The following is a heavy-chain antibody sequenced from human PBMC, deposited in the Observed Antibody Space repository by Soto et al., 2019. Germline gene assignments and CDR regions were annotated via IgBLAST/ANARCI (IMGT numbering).Heavy chain of an antibody. V-gene: IGHV4-31*03. J-gene: IGHJ6*02. D-gene: IGHD2-2*02. Sequence: QVQLQESGPGLVKPSQTLSLTCTVSGGSISSGGYYWSWIRQHPGKGLEWIGYIYYSGSTYYNPSLKSRVTISVDTSKNQFSLKLSSVTAADTAVYYCAREAPMDDIVVVPAAIDFYYYGMDVWGQGTTVTVSS. CDR3: AREAPMDDIVVVPAAIDFYYYGMDV. CDR2: IYYSGST. CDR1: GGSISSGGYY.